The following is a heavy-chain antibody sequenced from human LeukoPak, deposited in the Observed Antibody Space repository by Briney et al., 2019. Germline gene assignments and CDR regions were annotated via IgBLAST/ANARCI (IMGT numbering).Heavy chain of an antibody. CDR1: GYTFTSYD. CDR2: MNPNSGNT. Sequence: ASVKVSCKASGYTFTSYDISWVRQATGQGLEWMGWMNPNSGNTGYAQKFQGRVTITRNTSISTAYMELSSLRSEDTAVYYCARYGSGSLYYYYYGMDVWGQGTTVTVSS. V-gene: IGHV1-8*01. J-gene: IGHJ6*02. CDR3: ARYGSGSLYYYYYGMDV. D-gene: IGHD3-10*01.